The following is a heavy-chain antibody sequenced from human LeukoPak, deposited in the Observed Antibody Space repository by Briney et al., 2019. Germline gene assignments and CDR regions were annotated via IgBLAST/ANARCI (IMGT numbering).Heavy chain of an antibody. CDR3: ARCSEVVPAATPQDFDY. V-gene: IGHV3-21*01. D-gene: IGHD2-2*02. CDR1: GFTFSSYS. CDR2: ISSSSYI. Sequence: GGSLRLSCAASGFTFSSYSMNWVRQAPGKGLEWVSSISSSSYIYYADSVKGRFTISRDNAKNSLYLQMNSLRAEDTAVYYCARCSEVVPAATPQDFDYWGQGTLVTVSS. J-gene: IGHJ4*02.